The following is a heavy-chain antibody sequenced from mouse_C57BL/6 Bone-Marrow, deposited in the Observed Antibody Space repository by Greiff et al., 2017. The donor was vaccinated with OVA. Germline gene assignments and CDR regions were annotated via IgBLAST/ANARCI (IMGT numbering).Heavy chain of an antibody. CDR3: ARKTTYFDV. Sequence: VKLMESGPGLVQPSQSLSITCTVSGFSLTSYGVHWVRQSPGKCLEWLGVIWSGGSTDYNAAFISRLSISKDNSKSQVFCKMNSLQADDTATYYCARKTTYFDVWGTGTTVTVSS. V-gene: IGHV2-2*01. D-gene: IGHD2-13*01. CDR1: GFSLTSYG. J-gene: IGHJ1*03. CDR2: IWSGGST.